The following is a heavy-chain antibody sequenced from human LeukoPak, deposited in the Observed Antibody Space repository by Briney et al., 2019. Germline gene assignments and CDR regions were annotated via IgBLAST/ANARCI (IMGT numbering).Heavy chain of an antibody. CDR3: ARGSEDTAMAANWYFDL. V-gene: IGHV4-4*07. CDR1: GGSISSYY. D-gene: IGHD5-18*01. J-gene: IGHJ2*01. Sequence: SETLSLTCTVSGGSISSYYWSWIRQPAGKGLEWIGRIYASGNTNYNPSLKSRVTMSVDTSKNQFSLKLSSVTAADTAVYYCARGSEDTAMAANWYFDLWGRGTLVTVSS. CDR2: IYASGNT.